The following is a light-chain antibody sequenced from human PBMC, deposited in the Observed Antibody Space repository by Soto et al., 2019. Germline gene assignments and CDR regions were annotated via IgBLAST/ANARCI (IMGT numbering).Light chain of an antibody. CDR1: QSVSSY. CDR3: QQRSNWPPALT. V-gene: IGKV3-11*01. Sequence: EIVLKQSPATLSLSPGERATLSCRASQSVSSYLAWYQQKPGQAPRLLLYDASNRATGIPARFSGSGSGTDFTLTISSLEPEDFAVYYCQQRSNWPPALTFGGATKVDIK. CDR2: DAS. J-gene: IGKJ4*01.